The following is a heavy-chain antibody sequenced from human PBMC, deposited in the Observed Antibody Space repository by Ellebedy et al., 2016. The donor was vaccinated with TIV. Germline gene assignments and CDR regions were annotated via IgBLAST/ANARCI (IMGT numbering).Heavy chain of an antibody. D-gene: IGHD1-1*01. J-gene: IGHJ4*02. CDR1: GFTFSKYG. CDR3: ARGRGAFATTPSGF. CDR2: MSAEELYK. V-gene: IGHV3-30*03. Sequence: PGGFLRLSCETSGFTFSKYGMHWLRQAPGKEPEWVAVMSAEELYKYYADSVSGRFTISRDDSRSTVYLQMNRLRPEDTATYYCARGRGAFATTPSGFWGQGTLVIVSS.